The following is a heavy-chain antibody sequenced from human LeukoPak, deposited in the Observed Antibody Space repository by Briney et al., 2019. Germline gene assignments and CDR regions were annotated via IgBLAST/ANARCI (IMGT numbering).Heavy chain of an antibody. Sequence: ASVKVSCKASGYTFTGYYMHWVRQAPGQGLEWMGWTNPNSGGTNYAQKFQGRVTMTRDTSISTAYMELSRLRSDDTAVYYCARDREDYYGSGSYNLDYWGQGTLVTVSS. CDR1: GYTFTGYY. CDR2: TNPNSGGT. D-gene: IGHD3-10*01. J-gene: IGHJ4*02. V-gene: IGHV1-2*02. CDR3: ARDREDYYGSGSYNLDY.